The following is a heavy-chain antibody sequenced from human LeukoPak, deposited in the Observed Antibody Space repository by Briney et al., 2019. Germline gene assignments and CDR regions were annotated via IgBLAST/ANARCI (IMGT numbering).Heavy chain of an antibody. Sequence: SCKASGYTFTGYYMHWVRQAPGQGLEWVSSISSSSSDIFYANSVKGRFTISKDNAKNLLYLQRNSLRAADTAVYYCARDDSGYAFDYWGQGTLVTVSS. D-gene: IGHD5-12*01. CDR1: GYTFTGYY. CDR2: ISSSSSDI. J-gene: IGHJ4*02. V-gene: IGHV3-21*01. CDR3: ARDDSGYAFDY.